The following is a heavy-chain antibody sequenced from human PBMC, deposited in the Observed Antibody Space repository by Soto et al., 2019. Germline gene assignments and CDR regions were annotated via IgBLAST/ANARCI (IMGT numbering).Heavy chain of an antibody. CDR1: GYSFTNKW. CDR2: IYPGDSDT. D-gene: IGHD1-7*01. V-gene: IGHV5-51*01. Sequence: PGESLKISCKASGYSFTNKWIGWVRQMPGKGLEWMGIIYPGDSDTTYSPSFQGQVTISADKSISTAYLQWSSLKASDTAMYYCARQAGTITNYYYYYMDVWGKGTTVTVSS. J-gene: IGHJ6*03. CDR3: ARQAGTITNYYYYYMDV.